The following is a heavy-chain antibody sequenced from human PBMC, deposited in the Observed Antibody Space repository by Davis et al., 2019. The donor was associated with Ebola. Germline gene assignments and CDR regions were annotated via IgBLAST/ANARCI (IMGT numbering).Heavy chain of an antibody. CDR1: GISFSKYG. CDR2: ISPDGSDK. J-gene: IGHJ4*02. Sequence: GESLKISCAASGISFSKYGMFWVRQAPGKVMEWVAVISPDGSDKNYADSGKGRFTISRDNSKNTMDLQMNSLRAEDTAGYYCARFSTSGHSWGQGTLVTVSS. CDR3: ARFSTSGHS. D-gene: IGHD2-2*01. V-gene: IGHV3-30*03.